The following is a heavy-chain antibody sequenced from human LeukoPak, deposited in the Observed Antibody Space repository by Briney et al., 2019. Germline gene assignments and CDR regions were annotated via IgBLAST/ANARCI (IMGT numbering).Heavy chain of an antibody. CDR2: TRNKANSYTT. CDR1: GFTLSDHY. D-gene: IGHD2-15*01. J-gene: IGHJ4*02. V-gene: IGHV3-72*01. CDR3: ARAGYCSGGNCYYFHY. Sequence: GGSLRLSCEASGFTLSDHYMDWVRQAPGKGLEWVGRTRNKANSYTTEYAASVKGRFTISRDDSKNSLYLQMDSLKTEDTAVYYCARAGYCSGGNCYYFHYWGQGALVTVSS.